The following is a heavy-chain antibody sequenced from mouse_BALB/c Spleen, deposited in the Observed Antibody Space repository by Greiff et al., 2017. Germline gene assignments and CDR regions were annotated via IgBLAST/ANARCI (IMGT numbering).Heavy chain of an antibody. V-gene: IGHV5-6*01. J-gene: IGHJ2*01. CDR2: ISSAGSYT. D-gene: IGHD1-2*01. CDR3: ASTGLNSLRRYYFDY. CDR1: GFTFSSYG. Sequence: DVQLVESGGDLVKPGGSLKLSCAASGFTFSSYGMSWVRQTPDKRLEWVATISSAGSYTYYPDSVKGRFTISRDNAKNTHYLQMSSLKSEDTAMYYCASTGLNSLRRYYFDYWGQGTTLTVSA.